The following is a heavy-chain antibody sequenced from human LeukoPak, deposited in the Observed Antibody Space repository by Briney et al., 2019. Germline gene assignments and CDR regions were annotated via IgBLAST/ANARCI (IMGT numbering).Heavy chain of an antibody. CDR2: IYAGDSDT. CDR1: GYSLTSYW. CDR3: ARHRIPTTVVTPVDY. J-gene: IGHJ4*02. D-gene: IGHD4-23*01. Sequence: GESRKISCKGSGYSLTSYWIGWVRQMPGKGLEWMGIIYAGDSDTRYSPSFQGKVTISADKSISTAYLQWSSLKASDTAMYYCARHRIPTTVVTPVDYWGQGTLVTVSS. V-gene: IGHV5-51*01.